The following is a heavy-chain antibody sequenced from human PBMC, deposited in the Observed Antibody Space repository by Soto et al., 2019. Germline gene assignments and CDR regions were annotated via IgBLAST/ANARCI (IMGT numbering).Heavy chain of an antibody. Sequence: QVQLVQSGAEVKKPGASVKVSCKASGYTFTGYYMHWVRQAPGQGLEWMGWINPNSGGTNYAQKFQGWVTMTRDTSISTAYMELSRLKSDDTAVYYCARDKTVGESNWYFCLWGRGTLVTGSS. V-gene: IGHV1-2*04. CDR1: GYTFTGYY. CDR2: INPNSGGT. D-gene: IGHD1-26*01. CDR3: ARDKTVGESNWYFCL. J-gene: IGHJ2*01.